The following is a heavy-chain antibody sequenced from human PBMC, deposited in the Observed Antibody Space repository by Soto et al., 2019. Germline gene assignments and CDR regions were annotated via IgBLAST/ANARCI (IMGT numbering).Heavy chain of an antibody. V-gene: IGHV3-15*01. J-gene: IGHJ4*02. Sequence: EVQLVESGGGLVKPGGSLRLSCAGSGFTFNNAWMSWVRQAPGKGLEWVGRIKKETDSGTTDYAASVKGRFSISRDDSKNTVFLQMNSLRTEDTAVYYCTTVFLWSYYFDNWGPGTLVTVSS. CDR1: GFTFNNAW. CDR3: TTVFLWSYYFDN. CDR2: IKKETDSGTT. D-gene: IGHD2-21*01.